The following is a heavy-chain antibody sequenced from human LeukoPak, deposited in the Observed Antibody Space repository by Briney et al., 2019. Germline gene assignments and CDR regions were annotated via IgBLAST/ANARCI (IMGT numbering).Heavy chain of an antibody. CDR1: GGSISTGRYY. CDR2: ISYSGST. CDR3: ARGRGIQLWLLYLDY. D-gene: IGHD5-18*01. V-gene: IGHV4-39*07. J-gene: IGHJ4*02. Sequence: ETLSLTCTVSGGSISTGRYYWGWIRQPPGKGLEWIGSISYSGSTYYNTPFKSRVTISLDTSRNQFSLKLSSVTAADTAVYYCARGRGIQLWLLYLDYWGQGTLVTVSS.